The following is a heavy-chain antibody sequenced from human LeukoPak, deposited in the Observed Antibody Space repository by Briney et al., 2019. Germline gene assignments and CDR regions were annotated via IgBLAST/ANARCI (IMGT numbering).Heavy chain of an antibody. CDR1: GFTFSSYG. CDR2: ISYDGSNK. CDR3: AKVIAGGVRGVIKAFDI. D-gene: IGHD3-10*01. J-gene: IGHJ3*02. Sequence: GGSLRLSCAASGFTFSSYGMHWVRQAPGKGLEWVAVISYDGSNKYYADSVKGRFTISRDNSKNTLYLQMNSLRAEDTAVYYCAKVIAGGVRGVIKAFDIWGQGTMVTVSS. V-gene: IGHV3-30*18.